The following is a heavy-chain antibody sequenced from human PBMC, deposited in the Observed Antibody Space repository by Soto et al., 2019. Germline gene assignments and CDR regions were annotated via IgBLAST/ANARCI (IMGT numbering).Heavy chain of an antibody. CDR3: ARAVKGIAASPTNWFDP. Sequence: SETLSLTCAVSGGSISSGGYSWSWIRQPPGKGLEWIGYIYHSGSTYYNPSLKSRVTISVDRSKNQFSLKLSSVTAADTAVYYCARAVKGIAASPTNWFDPWGQGTLVTVSS. D-gene: IGHD6-6*01. CDR1: GGSISSGGYS. CDR2: IYHSGST. J-gene: IGHJ5*02. V-gene: IGHV4-30-2*01.